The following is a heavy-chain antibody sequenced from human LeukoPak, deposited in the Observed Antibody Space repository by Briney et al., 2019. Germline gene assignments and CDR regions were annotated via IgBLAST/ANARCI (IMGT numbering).Heavy chain of an antibody. D-gene: IGHD3-10*01. CDR2: IRSDGTNK. CDR3: AKDYSKTGYYGSGTYYRPNWFDP. CDR1: GFTFSSYG. J-gene: IGHJ5*02. V-gene: IGHV3-30*02. Sequence: GGSLRLSCAASGFTFSSYGMHWVRQAPGKGLEWVAFIRSDGTNKYYADSVKGRFTISRDNSKNTLYLQMNSLRAEDTAVYYCAKDYSKTGYYGSGTYYRPNWFDPWGQGTLVTVSS.